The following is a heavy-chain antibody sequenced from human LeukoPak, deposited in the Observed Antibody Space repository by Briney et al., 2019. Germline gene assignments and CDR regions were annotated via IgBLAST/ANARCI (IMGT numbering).Heavy chain of an antibody. Sequence: GGSLRLSCAASGFTFSSYWMSWVRQAPGKGLEWVANIKQDGSEKYYVDSVKGRFTISRDNAKNSLYLQMNSLRAEDTAVYYCARDEYYYDSSGLDYWGQGTLVTVSS. CDR3: ARDEYYYDSSGLDY. J-gene: IGHJ4*02. CDR2: IKQDGSEK. V-gene: IGHV3-7*03. CDR1: GFTFSSYW. D-gene: IGHD3-22*01.